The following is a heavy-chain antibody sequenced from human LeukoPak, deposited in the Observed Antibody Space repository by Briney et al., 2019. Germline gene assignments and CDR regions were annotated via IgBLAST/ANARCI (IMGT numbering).Heavy chain of an antibody. V-gene: IGHV1-69*04. J-gene: IGHJ5*02. Sequence: SVKVSCKASGYTFTGYYMHWVRQAPGQGLEWMGRIIPILGIANYAQKFQGRVTITADKSTSTAYMELSSLRSEDTAVYYCARVVENWFDPWGQGTLVTVSS. CDR2: IIPILGIA. CDR1: GYTFTGYY. CDR3: ARVVENWFDP. D-gene: IGHD2-15*01.